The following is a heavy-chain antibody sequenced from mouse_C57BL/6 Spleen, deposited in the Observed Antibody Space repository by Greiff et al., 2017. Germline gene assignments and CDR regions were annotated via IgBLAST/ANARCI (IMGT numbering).Heavy chain of an antibody. CDR3: AWDDYRCAY. Sequence: EVQRVESGGGLVKPGGSLKLSCAASGFTFSDYGMHWVRQASEKGLEWVAYISSGSSTIYYADTVKGRFTISSDNAKNNLFLQMPSLRSEDTAMYYCAWDDYRCAYWGQGTLVTVSA. CDR1: GFTFSDYG. J-gene: IGHJ3*01. V-gene: IGHV5-17*01. D-gene: IGHD2-13*01. CDR2: ISSGSSTI.